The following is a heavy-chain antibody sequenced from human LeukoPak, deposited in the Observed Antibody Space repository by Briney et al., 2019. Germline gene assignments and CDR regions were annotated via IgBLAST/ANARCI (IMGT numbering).Heavy chain of an antibody. CDR2: MNPNSGNT. CDR3: ARGLKRSGYWVY. CDR1: GYTFTSYD. V-gene: IGHV1-8*03. D-gene: IGHD3-3*01. Sequence: ASVKVSCKASGYTFTSYDINWVRQATGQGLEWMAWMNPNSGNTGYAQKFQGRVTITRNTSISTAYMELSSLRSEDTAMYYCARGLKRSGYWVYWGQGTLVTVSS. J-gene: IGHJ4*02.